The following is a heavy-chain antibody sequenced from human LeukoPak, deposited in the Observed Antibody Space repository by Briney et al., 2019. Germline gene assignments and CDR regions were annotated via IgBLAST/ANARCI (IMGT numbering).Heavy chain of an antibody. D-gene: IGHD6-13*01. CDR1: GGSTSSYY. CDR2: IYFSGRT. J-gene: IGHJ4*02. V-gene: IGHV4-59*01. CDR3: ARHDSSSWYSLDY. Sequence: KPSETLSLTCTVSGGSTSSYYWSWIRQPPGRAPEWVGHIYFSGRTNFNPSLKSRVTMSVDPSKNQFSLKLSSVTAADTAVYYCARHDSSSWYSLDYWGQGTLVTVSS.